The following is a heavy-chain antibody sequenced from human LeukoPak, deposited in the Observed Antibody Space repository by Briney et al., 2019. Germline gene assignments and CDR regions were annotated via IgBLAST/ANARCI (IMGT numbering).Heavy chain of an antibody. D-gene: IGHD3-22*01. V-gene: IGHV1-2*02. Sequence: ASVKVSCKASGYTFTGYYMHWVRQASGQGLEWMGWINPNSGGTNYAQKFQGRVTMTRDTSISTAYMELSRLRSDDTAVYYCARDYDSSGYYLYYYCGMDVWGQGTTVTVSS. CDR2: INPNSGGT. CDR1: GYTFTGYY. CDR3: ARDYDSSGYYLYYYCGMDV. J-gene: IGHJ6*02.